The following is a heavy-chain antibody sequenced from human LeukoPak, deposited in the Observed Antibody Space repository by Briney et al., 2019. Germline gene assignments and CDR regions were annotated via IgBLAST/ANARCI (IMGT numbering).Heavy chain of an antibody. CDR1: GFTFNNYD. CDR3: ARVGSGMVRENPDYYYYGMDV. J-gene: IGHJ6*02. D-gene: IGHD3-10*01. V-gene: IGHV3-30*03. CDR2: ISADGHNK. Sequence: PGRSLKLSCVASGFTFNNYDMHWVRQAPGKGLEWVAIISADGHNKYYADSMKCRFSISRDNSKNTLYLQMDSLTTDDTAVYYCARVGSGMVRENPDYYYYGMDVWGQGTAVTVSS.